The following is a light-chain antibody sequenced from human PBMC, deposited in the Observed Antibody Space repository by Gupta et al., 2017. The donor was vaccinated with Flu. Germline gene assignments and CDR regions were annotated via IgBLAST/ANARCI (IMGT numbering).Light chain of an antibody. V-gene: IGLV1-40*01. CDR2: GSS. J-gene: IGLJ1*01. CDR1: SSNIGGGYD. Sequence: QSVLTQPPSVSGAPGQRVTISCSGSSSNIGGGYDVQWYQQFPGTAPKLLIYGSSNRPSGVPERFSGFKSGTSASLAITGLQAEKEGDYYCQSYESGRSGFYVFGTGTKVTVL. CDR3: QSYESGRSGFYV.